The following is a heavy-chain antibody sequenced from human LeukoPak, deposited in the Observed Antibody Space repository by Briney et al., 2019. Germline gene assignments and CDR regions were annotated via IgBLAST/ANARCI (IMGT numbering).Heavy chain of an antibody. D-gene: IGHD3-10*01. J-gene: IGHJ6*03. CDR3: ARDRWGVNYYQYMDV. CDR1: GYTFTSYY. CDR2: ISAYNGNR. Sequence: VASVKVSCKASGYTFTSYYMHWVRQAPGQGLEWMGWISAYNGNRKYEKKLQGRVTMTRDTATSTAYMERSSLRADDTAVYYCARDRWGVNYYQYMDVWGKGTTVTVSS. V-gene: IGHV1-18*04.